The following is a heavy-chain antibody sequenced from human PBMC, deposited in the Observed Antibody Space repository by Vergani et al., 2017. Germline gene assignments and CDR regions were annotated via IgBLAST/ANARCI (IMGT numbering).Heavy chain of an antibody. CDR1: GGSFSGYY. CDR2: IYHSGST. CDR3: ARDGGYCSTTSCYFDY. J-gene: IGHJ4*02. Sequence: QVQLQQWGAGLLKPSETLSLTCAVYGGSFSGYYWSWIRQPPGTGLEWIGEIYHSGSTNYNPSLKSRVTISVDKSKNQFSLKLSSVTAADTAVYYCARDGGYCSTTSCYFDYWGQGTLVTVSS. V-gene: IGHV4-34*01. D-gene: IGHD2-2*01.